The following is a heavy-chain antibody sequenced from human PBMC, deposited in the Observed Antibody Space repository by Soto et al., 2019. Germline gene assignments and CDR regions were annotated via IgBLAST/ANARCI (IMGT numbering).Heavy chain of an antibody. D-gene: IGHD3-16*01. CDR3: ASGGNWFDP. V-gene: IGHV4-30-2*01. J-gene: IGHJ5*02. CDR2: IFYSGST. CDR1: GVSIGSGGYS. Sequence: SETLSLTCAVSGVSIGSGGYSWSWIRQPPGKGLEWIGYIFYSGSTHYNPSLKSRVTISVDRSKNQFSLTLKSVTAADTAVYYCASGGNWFDPWGQGVLVTVSS.